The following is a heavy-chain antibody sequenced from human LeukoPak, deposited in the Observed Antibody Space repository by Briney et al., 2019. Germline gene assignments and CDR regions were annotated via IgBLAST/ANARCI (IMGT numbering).Heavy chain of an antibody. D-gene: IGHD5-24*01. J-gene: IGHJ6*02. CDR3: ARVRDNYGMDV. CDR1: GYTFTGHY. V-gene: IGHV1-2*02. CDR2: INPNSGKT. Sequence: GASVKVSCKASGYTFTGHYIHWVRQAPGQGLEWMGWINPNSGKTNYPQKSQGRVTMTRDTSISSAYMELSRLRSDDTAVYYCARVRDNYGMDVWGQGTTVIVSS.